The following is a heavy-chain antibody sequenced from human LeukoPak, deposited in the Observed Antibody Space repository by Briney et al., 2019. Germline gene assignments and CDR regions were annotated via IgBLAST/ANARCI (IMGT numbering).Heavy chain of an antibody. Sequence: GGSLRLSCAASGFTVSSNYMSWVRQAPGKGLEWVSVIYSGGSTYYADSVKGRFTISRDNSKNTLYLQMNSLRAEDTAVYYCARDPSDYGDYTYWGQGTLVTVSS. CDR3: ARDPSDYGDYTY. J-gene: IGHJ4*02. CDR1: GFTVSSNY. CDR2: IYSGGST. D-gene: IGHD4-17*01. V-gene: IGHV3-66*01.